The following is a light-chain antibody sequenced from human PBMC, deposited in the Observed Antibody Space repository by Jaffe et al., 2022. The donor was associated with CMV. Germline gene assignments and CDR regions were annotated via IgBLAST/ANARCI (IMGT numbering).Light chain of an antibody. Sequence: EIVLTQTPGTLSLSPGERVTLFCRASQSVSSSYVAWLQQKPGHPLRLLIYGASTRATGIPDRFSGSGFGTDFTLTVSRLEPEDFAVYYCQLYGSSPKYTFGQGTKLEIK. CDR2: GAS. V-gene: IGKV3-20*01. CDR1: QSVSSSY. CDR3: QLYGSSPKYT. J-gene: IGKJ2*01.